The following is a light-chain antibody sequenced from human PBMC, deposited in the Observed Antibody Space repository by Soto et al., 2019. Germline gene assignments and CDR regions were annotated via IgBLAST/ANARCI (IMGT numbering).Light chain of an antibody. V-gene: IGKV3D-15*01. J-gene: IGKJ5*01. CDR2: GAS. Sequence: SVAVTFDLSCRASQSVSSNLAWYQQKPGQAPRLLIYGASTRATGIPARFSGSGSGTEFTLTICSLQSEDGAVYRSQLYGSLPIPFSHGTRLEI. CDR3: QLYGSLPIP. CDR1: QSVSSN.